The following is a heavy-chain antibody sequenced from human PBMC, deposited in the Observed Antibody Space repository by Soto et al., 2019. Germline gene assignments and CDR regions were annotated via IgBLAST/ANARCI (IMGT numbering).Heavy chain of an antibody. Sequence: QVQLVQSGAEVKKPGASVKVSCKASGYTFPSYDINWVRQATGQGLEWMGWMTLNSGTTGYAQKFQGRVTMTRNTSITTAYMEVSSLRSEDTAVYYCARGRGGYSGYDRHDYWGQGTLVTVSS. D-gene: IGHD5-12*01. J-gene: IGHJ4*02. CDR1: GYTFPSYD. CDR3: ARGRGGYSGYDRHDY. V-gene: IGHV1-8*01. CDR2: MTLNSGTT.